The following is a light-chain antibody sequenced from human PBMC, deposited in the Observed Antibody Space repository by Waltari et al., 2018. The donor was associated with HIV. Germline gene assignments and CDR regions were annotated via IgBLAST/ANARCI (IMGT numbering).Light chain of an antibody. CDR2: LNSDGSH. CDR1: SGHSSYA. CDR3: QTWGTGMV. V-gene: IGLV4-69*01. Sequence: QLVLTQSPSASASLGASVKLTCTLSSGHSSYAIAWHQQQPEKGPRYLMKLNSDGSHSKGDGFPARFSGSSSGAVRYLTISSLQAEDEADYYCQTWGTGMVFGGGTKLTVL. J-gene: IGLJ3*02.